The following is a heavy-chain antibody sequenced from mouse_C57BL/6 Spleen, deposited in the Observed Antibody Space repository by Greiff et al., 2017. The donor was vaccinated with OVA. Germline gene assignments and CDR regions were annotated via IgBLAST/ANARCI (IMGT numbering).Heavy chain of an antibody. CDR2: IDPSDSYT. J-gene: IGHJ3*01. Sequence: VKLQESGAELVKPGASVKLSCKASGYTFTSYWMQWVKQRPGQGLEWIGEIDPSDSYTNYNQKFKGKATLTVDTSSSTAYMQLSSLTSEDSAVYYCARGDNYYGSSWFAYWGQGTLVTVSA. V-gene: IGHV1-50*01. CDR1: GYTFTSYW. CDR3: ARGDNYYGSSWFAY. D-gene: IGHD1-1*01.